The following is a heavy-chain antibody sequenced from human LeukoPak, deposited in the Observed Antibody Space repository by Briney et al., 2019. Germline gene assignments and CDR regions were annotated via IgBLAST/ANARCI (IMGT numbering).Heavy chain of an antibody. V-gene: IGHV3-23*01. J-gene: IGHJ6*01. CDR3: AKDGGGTIFGMVIILXYXDV. CDR1: GFTFSDYA. CDR2: ISGSGGST. Sequence: GGSLRLSCAASGFTFSDYAMNWVRQAPGKGLEWVSTISGSGGSTYYADSVKGRFTISRDNSKNTLYLQMNSLRAEDTAVYSCAKDGGGTIFGMVIILXYXDVWXXXTXXTVS. D-gene: IGHD3-3*01.